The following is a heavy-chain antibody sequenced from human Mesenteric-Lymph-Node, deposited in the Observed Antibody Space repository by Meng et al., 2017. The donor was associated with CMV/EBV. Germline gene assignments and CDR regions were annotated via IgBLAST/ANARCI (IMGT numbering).Heavy chain of an antibody. CDR3: ARGQVGGTTPFHY. V-gene: IGHV3-7*01. CDR2: IKEDGSEK. CDR1: GFTFSSYW. D-gene: IGHD1-26*01. J-gene: IGHJ4*02. Sequence: GGSLRLSCAASGFTFSSYWMSWVRQAPGKGLEWVANIKEDGSEKYYVDSVKGRFTISRDNAKNSLYLQINSLRAEDTAVYYCARGQVGGTTPFHYWGQGTLVTVSS.